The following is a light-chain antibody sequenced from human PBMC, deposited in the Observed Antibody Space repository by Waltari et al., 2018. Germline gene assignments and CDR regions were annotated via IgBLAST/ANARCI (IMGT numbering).Light chain of an antibody. Sequence: EIVLTQSPGTLSLSPGERASLSCRASQAINGSLLTWYQQKPGQATRLVIYGASIRATAIPDRFSGSACGTDFTLTISRLEPEDFAVYYCQQYDGSSVTFGGGTKVEIK. CDR1: QAINGSL. CDR2: GAS. V-gene: IGKV3-20*01. J-gene: IGKJ4*01. CDR3: QQYDGSSVT.